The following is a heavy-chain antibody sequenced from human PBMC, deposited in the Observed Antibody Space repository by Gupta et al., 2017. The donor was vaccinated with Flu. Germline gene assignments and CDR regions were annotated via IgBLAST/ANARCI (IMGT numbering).Heavy chain of an antibody. V-gene: IGHV4-61*02. CDR2: IYTSGST. D-gene: IGHD2-15*01. CDR3: ARGSYCSGGSCYSAFYYYYGMDV. CDR1: GGSISSGSYY. Sequence: QVQLQESGPGLVKPSQTLSLTCTVSGGSISSGSYYWSWIRQPAGKGLEWIGRIYTSGSTNYNPSLKSRVTISVDTSKNQFSLKLSSVTAADTAVYYCARGSYCSGGSCYSAFYYYYGMDVWGQGTTVTVS. J-gene: IGHJ6*02.